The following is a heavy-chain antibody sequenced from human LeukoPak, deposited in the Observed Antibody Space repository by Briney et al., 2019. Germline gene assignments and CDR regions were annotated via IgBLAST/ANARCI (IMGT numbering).Heavy chain of an antibody. D-gene: IGHD1-7*01. V-gene: IGHV4-59*08. CDR1: GGSISSYY. CDR2: IYYSGST. Sequence: SETLSLTCTVSGGSISSYYWSWIRQPPGKGLEWIGYIYYSGSTYYNPSLKSRVTISVDTSKNQFSLKLSSVTAADTAVYYCARSRWNSGGWFDPWGQGTLVTVSS. CDR3: ARSRWNSGGWFDP. J-gene: IGHJ5*02.